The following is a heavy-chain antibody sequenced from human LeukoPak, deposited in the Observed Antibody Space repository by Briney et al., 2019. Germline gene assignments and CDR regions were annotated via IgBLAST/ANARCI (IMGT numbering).Heavy chain of an antibody. J-gene: IGHJ5*02. V-gene: IGHV3-7*01. D-gene: IGHD6-19*01. CDR1: GFTFTNYW. Sequence: GGSLRLSCAASGFTFTNYWMNWVRQAPGKGLEWVANIKQDGSEKYYVDSVKGRFTISRDNAENSLYLQMNSLRAEDTAVYYCATLIAVAGNGWFDPWGQGTLVTVSS. CDR3: ATLIAVAGNGWFDP. CDR2: IKQDGSEK.